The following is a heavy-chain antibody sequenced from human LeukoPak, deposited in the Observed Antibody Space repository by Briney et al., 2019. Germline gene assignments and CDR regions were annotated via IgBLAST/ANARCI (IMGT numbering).Heavy chain of an antibody. D-gene: IGHD3-3*01. V-gene: IGHV3-11*01. J-gene: IGHJ5*02. CDR2: ISSSGSTI. CDR3: ARGGIHTIFNWFDP. Sequence: GGSLRLSCAASGFTFSDYYMSWIRQAPGKGLEWVSYISSSGSTIYCADSVKGRFTISRDNAKNSLYLQMNSLRAEDTAVYYCARGGIHTIFNWFDPWGQGTLVTVSS. CDR1: GFTFSDYY.